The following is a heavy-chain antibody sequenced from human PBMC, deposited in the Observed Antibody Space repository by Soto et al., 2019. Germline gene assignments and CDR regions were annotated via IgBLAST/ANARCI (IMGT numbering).Heavy chain of an antibody. D-gene: IGHD3-10*01. Sequence: GGSLRLSCAASGFTVSSSYMSWVRQAPGKGLEWVSVIYSGGSTYYADSVKGRFTISRDNSKNTLYLQMNSLRAEDTAVYYCARDKYYYGSGSYSSGYYYGMDVWGQGTTVTVSS. CDR2: IYSGGST. CDR3: ARDKYYYGSGSYSSGYYYGMDV. J-gene: IGHJ6*02. V-gene: IGHV3-53*01. CDR1: GFTVSSSY.